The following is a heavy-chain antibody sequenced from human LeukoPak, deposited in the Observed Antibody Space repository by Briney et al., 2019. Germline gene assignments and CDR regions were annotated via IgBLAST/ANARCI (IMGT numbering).Heavy chain of an antibody. V-gene: IGHV3-21*01. CDR3: ARVGGSGSYYNAFDY. CDR2: ITGSSSSI. Sequence: GGSPRLSCTASGFTFSTYSMNWVRQAPGKGLEWVSSITGSSSSIFYADSLKGRFTISRDNAKNSLYLQMNSLRAEDTAVYYCARVGGSGSYYNAFDYWGQGTLVTVSS. J-gene: IGHJ4*02. CDR1: GFTFSTYS. D-gene: IGHD3-10*01.